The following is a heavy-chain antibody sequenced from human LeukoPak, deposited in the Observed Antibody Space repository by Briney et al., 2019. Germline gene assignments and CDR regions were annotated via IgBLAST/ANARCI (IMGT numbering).Heavy chain of an antibody. CDR1: GFTFSSYA. CDR2: ISGSGGST. V-gene: IGHV3-23*01. J-gene: IGHJ4*02. D-gene: IGHD2-21*01. CDR3: AKFLPTHIVVANYYFDY. Sequence: GGSLRLSCAASGFTFSSYAMSWVRQAPGKGLEWVSAISGSGGSTYYADSVKGRFPISRDNSKNTLYPQMNSLRAEDTAVYYCAKFLPTHIVVANYYFDYWGQGTLVTVSS.